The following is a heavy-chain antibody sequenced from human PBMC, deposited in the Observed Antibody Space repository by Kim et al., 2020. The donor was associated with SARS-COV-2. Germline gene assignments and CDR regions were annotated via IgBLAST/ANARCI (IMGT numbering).Heavy chain of an antibody. CDR2: INHSGST. J-gene: IGHJ6*02. CDR1: GGSFSGYY. V-gene: IGHV4-34*01. Sequence: SETLSLTCAVYGGSFSGYYWSWIRKPPGKGLEWMGEINHSGSTNYNPSLKSRVTISVDTSKNQFSLKLSSVTAADTAVYCCARGANYYYYYGMDVWGQGTTFTVSS. CDR3: ARGANYYYYYGMDV.